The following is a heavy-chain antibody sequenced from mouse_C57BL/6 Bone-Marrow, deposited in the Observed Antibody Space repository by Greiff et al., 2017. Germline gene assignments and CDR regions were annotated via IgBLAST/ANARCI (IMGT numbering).Heavy chain of an antibody. J-gene: IGHJ4*01. Sequence: QVQLKQPGAELVKPGASVKMSCKASGYTFTSYWITWVKQRPGQGLEWIGDIYPGSGSTNYNEKFKSKATLTVDTSSSTAYMQLSSLTSEDSAVYYCARRTGTRYYAVDYWGQGTSVTVSS. CDR2: IYPGSGST. CDR1: GYTFTSYW. V-gene: IGHV1-55*01. CDR3: ARRTGTRYYAVDY. D-gene: IGHD4-1*01.